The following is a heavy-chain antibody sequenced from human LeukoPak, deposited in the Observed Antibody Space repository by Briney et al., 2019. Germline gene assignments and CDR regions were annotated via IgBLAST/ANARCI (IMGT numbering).Heavy chain of an antibody. CDR2: ISYDGSNK. Sequence: GGSLRLSCAASGFTFSSYAMHWVRQAPGKGLEWVAVISYDGSNKYYADSVKGRFTISRDNSKNTLYLQMNSLRAEDTAVYYRARSVSPVLRFLEWLSRAHYYYYGMDVWGQGTTVTVSS. CDR3: ARSVSPVLRFLEWLSRAHYYYYGMDV. V-gene: IGHV3-30-3*01. CDR1: GFTFSSYA. D-gene: IGHD3-3*01. J-gene: IGHJ6*02.